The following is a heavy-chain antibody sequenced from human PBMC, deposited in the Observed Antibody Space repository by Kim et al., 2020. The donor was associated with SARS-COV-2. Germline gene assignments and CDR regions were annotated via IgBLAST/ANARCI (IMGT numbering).Heavy chain of an antibody. D-gene: IGHD6-19*01. CDR3: ASFFEGIAVAGTTVDAFDI. CDR1: GFTFSSYG. J-gene: IGHJ3*02. V-gene: IGHV3-33*01. Sequence: GGSLRLSCAASGFTFSSYGMHWVRQAPGKGLEWVAVIWYDGSNKYYADSVKGRFTISRDNSKNTLYLQMNSLRAEDTAVYYCASFFEGIAVAGTTVDAFDIWGQGTMVTVSS. CDR2: IWYDGSNK.